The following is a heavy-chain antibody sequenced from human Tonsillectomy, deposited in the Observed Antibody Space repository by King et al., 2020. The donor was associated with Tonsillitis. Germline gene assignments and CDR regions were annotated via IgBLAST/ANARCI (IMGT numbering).Heavy chain of an antibody. V-gene: IGHV3-30*02. CDR2: IRYDDSNK. D-gene: IGHD3-10*01. CDR1: GFTFSNYG. CDR3: AKDYSLGGWYYYYGMDV. Sequence: QVQLVESGGGVVQPGGSLRLSCAASGFTFSNYGTHWVRQAPGKGLEWVAFIRYDDSNKYYADSVKGRFTISRDSSKNTLYLQMNSLRAEDTAVYYCAKDYSLGGWYYYYGMDVWGQGTTVTVSS. J-gene: IGHJ6*02.